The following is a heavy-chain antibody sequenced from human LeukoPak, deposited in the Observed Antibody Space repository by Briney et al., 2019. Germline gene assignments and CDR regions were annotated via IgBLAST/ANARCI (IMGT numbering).Heavy chain of an antibody. J-gene: IGHJ4*02. CDR1: GFTFSSYA. CDR3: AKDGLGTYYGIDY. V-gene: IGHV3-23*01. Sequence: GGSLRLSCAASGFTFSSYAMSWVRQAPGKGLEWVSSISGSGDRTYYADSVKGRFTISRDNSKNTLYLQMNSLRAEDTAVYYCAKDGLGTYYGIDYWGQGTLVTISS. CDR2: ISGSGDRT. D-gene: IGHD1-26*01.